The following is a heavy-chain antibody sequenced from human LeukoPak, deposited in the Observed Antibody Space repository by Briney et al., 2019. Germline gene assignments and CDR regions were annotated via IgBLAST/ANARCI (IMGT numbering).Heavy chain of an antibody. Sequence: SGGSLRLSCTASGFTFSTYGMHWVRQAPGKGLEWVAFIRYDGSNKYYADSVKGRFTISRDNSKNTLYLQMNSLRAEDTAVYYCAKDPGDPYYIDVRGKGTTVTVSS. CDR2: IRYDGSNK. J-gene: IGHJ6*03. V-gene: IGHV3-30*02. CDR3: AKDPGDPYYIDV. D-gene: IGHD3-16*01. CDR1: GFTFSTYG.